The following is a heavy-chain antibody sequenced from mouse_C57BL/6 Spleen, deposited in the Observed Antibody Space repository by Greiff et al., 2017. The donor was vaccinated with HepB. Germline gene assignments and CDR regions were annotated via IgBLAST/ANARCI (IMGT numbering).Heavy chain of an antibody. D-gene: IGHD1-1*01. CDR2: IRNKANGYTT. J-gene: IGHJ4*01. CDR1: GFTFTDYY. Sequence: EVKLVESGGGLVQPGGSLSLSCAASGFTFTDYYMSWVRQPPGKALEWLGFIRNKANGYTTEYSASVKGRFTISRDNSQSILYLQMNALRAEDSATYYCARSTVVRPLYAMDYWGQGTSVTVSS. V-gene: IGHV7-3*01. CDR3: ARSTVVRPLYAMDY.